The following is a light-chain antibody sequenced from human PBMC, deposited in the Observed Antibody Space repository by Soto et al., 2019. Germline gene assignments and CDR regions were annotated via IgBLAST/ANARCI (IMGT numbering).Light chain of an antibody. Sequence: QSALTQHPSASGSPGQSVTIACTGTSSDVGGYNYVSWYQQHPGKAPKVLIYEVSKRPSVVPDRFSGSKSGNTASLTVSGLQAEDEAAYSCSSYAGSNNLVFCGGTKVTVL. CDR1: SSDVGGYNY. CDR2: EVS. V-gene: IGLV2-8*01. J-gene: IGLJ3*02. CDR3: SSYAGSNNLV.